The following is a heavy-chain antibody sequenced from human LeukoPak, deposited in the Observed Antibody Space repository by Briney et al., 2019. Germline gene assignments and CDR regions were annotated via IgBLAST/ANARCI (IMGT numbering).Heavy chain of an antibody. V-gene: IGHV4-34*01. CDR3: ARGVTTPRWGYYYYYMDV. J-gene: IGHJ6*03. D-gene: IGHD4-17*01. CDR1: GFTFSSYT. CDR2: INHSGST. Sequence: GSLRLSCAASGFTFSSYTMHWVRQAPGKGLEWIGEINHSGSTNYNPSLKSRVTISVDTSKNQFSLKLSSVTAADTAVYYCARGVTTPRWGYYYYYMDVWGKGTTVTVSS.